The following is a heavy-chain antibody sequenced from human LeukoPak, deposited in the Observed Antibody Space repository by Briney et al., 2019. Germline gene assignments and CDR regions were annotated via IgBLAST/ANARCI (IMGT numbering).Heavy chain of an antibody. CDR1: GYTFTSYG. D-gene: IGHD3-10*01. Sequence: VSVKVSCKASGYTFTSYGISWVRQAPGQGLEWMGWISAYNGNTNYAQKLQGRVTMTTDTSTSTAYMELRSLRSDDTAVYYCARDVSYYGSGSSGLVDYWGQGTLVTVSS. CDR2: ISAYNGNT. V-gene: IGHV1-18*01. CDR3: ARDVSYYGSGSSGLVDY. J-gene: IGHJ4*02.